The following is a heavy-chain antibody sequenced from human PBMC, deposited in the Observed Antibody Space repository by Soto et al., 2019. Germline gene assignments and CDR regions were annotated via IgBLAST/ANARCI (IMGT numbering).Heavy chain of an antibody. D-gene: IGHD6-19*01. CDR2: IFYSGST. CDR1: VGSITGHF. CDR3: AREGSSGCSTEY. J-gene: IGHJ4*02. Sequence: SETVSLTCAVSVGSITGHFWILIRQPPGKGREWIGYIFYSGSTNYNPSLKVRVTISVDTSKNHFSLKLSSVTAADTALYYCAREGSSGCSTEYWAQGTIVTVSS. V-gene: IGHV4-59*11.